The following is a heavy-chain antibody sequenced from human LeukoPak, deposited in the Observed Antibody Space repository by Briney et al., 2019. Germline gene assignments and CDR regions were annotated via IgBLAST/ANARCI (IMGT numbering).Heavy chain of an antibody. CDR1: GGSISSYY. CDR3: ARGVDCSGGSCQPGSFGY. V-gene: IGHV4-59*01. D-gene: IGHD2-15*01. CDR2: IYYSGST. Sequence: SETLSLTCTVSGGSISSYYWSWIRQPPGKGLEWIGYIYYSGSTNYNPSLKSRVTISVDTSKNQFSLKLSSVTAADTAVYYCARGVDCSGGSCQPGSFGYWGQGTLVTVSS. J-gene: IGHJ4*02.